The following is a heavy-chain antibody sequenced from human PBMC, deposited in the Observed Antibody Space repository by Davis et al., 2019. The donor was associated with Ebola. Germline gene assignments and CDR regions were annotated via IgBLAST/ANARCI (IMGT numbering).Heavy chain of an antibody. CDR2: IRYDGSNK. J-gene: IGHJ2*01. Sequence: PGGSLRLSCAASGFTFSSYGMHWVRQAPGKGLEWVAFIRYDGSNKYYADSVKGRFTISRDNSKNTLYLQMNSLRAEDTAVYYCARDSRYSSSWTYWYFDLWGRGTLVTVSS. D-gene: IGHD6-13*01. CDR3: ARDSRYSSSWTYWYFDL. V-gene: IGHV3-30*02. CDR1: GFTFSSYG.